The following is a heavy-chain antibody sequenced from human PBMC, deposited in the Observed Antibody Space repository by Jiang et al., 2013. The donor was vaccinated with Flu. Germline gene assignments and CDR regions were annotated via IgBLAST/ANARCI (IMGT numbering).Heavy chain of an antibody. D-gene: IGHD4-17*01. CDR3: ARGDSAVTTAYVY. CDR1: GGTFSSYA. Sequence: GAEVKKPGSSVKVSCKASGGTFSSYAISWVRQAPGQGLEWMGRIIPILGIANYAQKFQGRVTITADKSTSTAYMELSSLRSEDTAVYYCARGDSAVTTAYVYWGQGTLVTVSS. CDR2: IIPILGIA. J-gene: IGHJ4*02. V-gene: IGHV1-69*04.